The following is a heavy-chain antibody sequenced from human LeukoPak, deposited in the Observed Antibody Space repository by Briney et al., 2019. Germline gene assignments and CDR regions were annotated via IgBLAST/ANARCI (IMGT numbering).Heavy chain of an antibody. J-gene: IGHJ6*01. CDR1: GFTFSSYA. D-gene: IGHD1-26*01. V-gene: IGHV3-30*04. Sequence: GGSLRLSCAASGFTFSSYAMHWVRQAPGKGLEWVAVISYDGSNKYYADSVKGRFTISRDNSKNTLYLQMNSLRAEDTAVYYCARDGARWWELGYYYYGMDVWGQGTTVTVSS. CDR2: ISYDGSNK. CDR3: ARDGARWWELGYYYYGMDV.